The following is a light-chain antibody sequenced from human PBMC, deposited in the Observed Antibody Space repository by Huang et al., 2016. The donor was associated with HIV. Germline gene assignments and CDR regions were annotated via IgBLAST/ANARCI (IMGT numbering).Light chain of an antibody. V-gene: IGKV1-9*01. CDR2: DAS. Sequence: IQLPQSPSSLSASIGDRVTITCRPSQGISTSLAWYQQNPGKAPNLLIFDASSLRSGVPSRFSGSRSGTVFTLSISSLQPEDVATYFCQQLRSYPLTFGGGTKVEIK. CDR3: QQLRSYPLT. J-gene: IGKJ4*01. CDR1: QGISTS.